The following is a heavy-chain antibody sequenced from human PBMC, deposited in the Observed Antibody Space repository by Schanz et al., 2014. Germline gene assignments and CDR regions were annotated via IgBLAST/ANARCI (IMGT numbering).Heavy chain of an antibody. V-gene: IGHV3-7*04. J-gene: IGHJ5*02. CDR1: GFTFSSYA. D-gene: IGHD3-10*01. CDR2: IKHDGSVK. Sequence: DVQLLESGGGLVQPGGSLRLSCAASGFTFSSYAMSWVRQAPGKGPEWVANIKHDGSVKDYVDSVKGRFTISRDNAKNSLFLHMNSLRAEDTAVYYCVRDILHRVYDSGSPWGQGTLVTVSS. CDR3: VRDILHRVYDSGSP.